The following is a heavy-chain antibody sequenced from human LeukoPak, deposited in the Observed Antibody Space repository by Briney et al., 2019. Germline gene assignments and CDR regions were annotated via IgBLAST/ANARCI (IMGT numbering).Heavy chain of an antibody. D-gene: IGHD5-24*01. J-gene: IGHJ4*02. Sequence: SETLSLTCAVSGGSTSSSSYHWGWVRQPPGKGLEWIGSIYYSGYTYYNPSLKSRVTISIDTSKNQFSLKVSSVTVADTAIYYCTRLINGSPGDYWGQGILVTASS. CDR3: TRLINGSPGDY. V-gene: IGHV4-39*01. CDR2: IYYSGYT. CDR1: GGSTSSSSYH.